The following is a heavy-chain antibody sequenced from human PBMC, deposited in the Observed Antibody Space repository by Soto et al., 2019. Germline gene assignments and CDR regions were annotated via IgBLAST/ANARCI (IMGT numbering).Heavy chain of an antibody. J-gene: IGHJ4*02. CDR2: IYYSGST. D-gene: IGHD3-22*01. Sequence: SETLSLTCTVSGGSISSYYWSWIRQPPGKGLEWIGYIYYSGSTNYNPSLKSRVTISVDTSKNQFSLKLSSVTAADTAVYYCARQHYYDSSGYYYLYYFDYWGQGTLVTVSS. CDR3: ARQHYYDSSGYYYLYYFDY. CDR1: GGSISSYY. V-gene: IGHV4-59*08.